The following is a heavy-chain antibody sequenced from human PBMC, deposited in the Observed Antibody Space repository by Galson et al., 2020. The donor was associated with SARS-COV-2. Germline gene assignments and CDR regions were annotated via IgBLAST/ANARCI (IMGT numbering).Heavy chain of an antibody. CDR3: ASSPSITGTTRENYYYYYGMDV. D-gene: IGHD1-7*01. Sequence: ASVKVSCKVSGYTLTELSMHWVRQAPGKGLEWMGGFDPEDGETIYAQKFQGRVTMTEDTPTDTAYMELSSLRSEDTAVYYCASSPSITGTTRENYYYYYGMDVWGQGTTVTVSS. J-gene: IGHJ6*02. V-gene: IGHV1-24*01. CDR1: GYTLTELS. CDR2: FDPEDGET.